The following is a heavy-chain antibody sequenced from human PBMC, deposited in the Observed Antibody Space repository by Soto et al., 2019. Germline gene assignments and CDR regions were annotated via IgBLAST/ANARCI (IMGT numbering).Heavy chain of an antibody. Sequence: GGSLRLSCEASGFTFRSSWMSWVRQAPGKGLEWVSYIKPDGSETYYVDSVRGRFTISRDNAKNSLYLQMNSLRAEDTAVYFCAKRRGAGGHFDYWGQGALVTVSS. CDR3: AKRRGAGGHFDY. D-gene: IGHD2-15*01. J-gene: IGHJ4*02. CDR2: IKPDGSET. V-gene: IGHV3-7*03. CDR1: GFTFRSSW.